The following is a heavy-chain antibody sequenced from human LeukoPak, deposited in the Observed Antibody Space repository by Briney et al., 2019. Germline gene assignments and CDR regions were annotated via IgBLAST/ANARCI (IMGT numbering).Heavy chain of an antibody. D-gene: IGHD3-10*01. CDR1: GFTFSSYA. J-gene: IGHJ4*02. CDR3: AKDPTQNMVRGVIDY. Sequence: PGGSLRLSCAASGFTFSSYAMSWVRQAPGKGLEWVSAISGSGGSTYYADSVKGRFTISRDNSKNTLYPQMNSLRAEDTAVYYCAKDPTQNMVRGVIDYWGQGTLVTVSS. CDR2: ISGSGGST. V-gene: IGHV3-23*01.